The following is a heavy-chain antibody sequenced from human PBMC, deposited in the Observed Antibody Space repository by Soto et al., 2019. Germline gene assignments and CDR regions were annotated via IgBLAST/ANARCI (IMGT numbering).Heavy chain of an antibody. CDR2: ISSSSSTT. Sequence: EVQLLESGGGLVQPGGSLRLSCAVSGFTLSTYAMSWVRQAPGKGLEWVSGISSSSSTTYSADSVKGRFTISRDSAKNTLYLQMNSLRAEDTAVYYCAKDRCSGSGCYSRAFDVWGQGTMVTVSS. J-gene: IGHJ3*01. CDR3: AKDRCSGSGCYSRAFDV. V-gene: IGHV3-23*01. D-gene: IGHD2-15*01. CDR1: GFTLSTYA.